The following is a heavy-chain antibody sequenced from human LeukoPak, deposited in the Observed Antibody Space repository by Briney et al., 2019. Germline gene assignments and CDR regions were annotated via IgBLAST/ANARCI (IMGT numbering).Heavy chain of an antibody. CDR3: AEDRFGLPLGY. D-gene: IGHD2-21*02. Sequence: PGGSLRLSCAASGFTFSNYWMSWVRQAPGKGLEGVANIKQDGREQYYVDSVKGGFTIYRDNAKHSLYVQVNRQRADDTPVYFCAEDRFGLPLGYWGQGTLVTVSS. CDR1: GFTFSNYW. CDR2: IKQDGREQ. V-gene: IGHV3-7*01. J-gene: IGHJ4*02.